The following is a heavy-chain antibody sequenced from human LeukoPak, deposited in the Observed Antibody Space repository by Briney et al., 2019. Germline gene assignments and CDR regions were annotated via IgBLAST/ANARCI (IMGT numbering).Heavy chain of an antibody. CDR3: ASGSSGWSTYYYYGMDV. V-gene: IGHV1-18*01. CDR2: ISAYNGNT. CDR1: GYTFTSYG. D-gene: IGHD6-19*01. Sequence: ASVKVSCKASGYTFTSYGISWVRQAPGQGLEWMGWISAYNGNTNYAQKLQGRVTMTTDTSTSTAYMELRSLRSDDTAVYYCASGSSGWSTYYYYGMDVWGQGNPGHRLL. J-gene: IGHJ6*02.